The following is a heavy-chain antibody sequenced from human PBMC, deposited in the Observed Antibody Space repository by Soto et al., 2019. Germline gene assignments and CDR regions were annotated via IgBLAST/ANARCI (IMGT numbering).Heavy chain of an antibody. CDR3: ARANYDILTGPDY. J-gene: IGHJ4*02. V-gene: IGHV3-21*01. CDR2: ISSSSSYI. D-gene: IGHD3-9*01. Sequence: GSLRLSCAASGFTFSSYSMNWVRQAPGKGLEWVSSISSSSSYIYYADSVKGRFTISRDNAKNSLYLQMNSLRAEDTAVYYCARANYDILTGPDYWGQGTLVTVSS. CDR1: GFTFSSYS.